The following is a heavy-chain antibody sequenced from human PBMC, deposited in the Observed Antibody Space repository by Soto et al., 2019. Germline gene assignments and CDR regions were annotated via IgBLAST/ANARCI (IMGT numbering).Heavy chain of an antibody. CDR2: IKSKTEGGTT. J-gene: IGHJ4*02. Sequence: GSLRLSCAASGFTFSNARMNWVRHAPGKGLEWVGRIKSKTEGGTTDYTAAVKGRFTISRDDSKNTLYLQMSSLKTEDTAVYFGTTRHASTWFGGDLWGQGTLVTVSS. D-gene: IGHD3-10*01. V-gene: IGHV3-15*07. CDR1: GFTFSNAR. CDR3: TTRHASTWFGGDL.